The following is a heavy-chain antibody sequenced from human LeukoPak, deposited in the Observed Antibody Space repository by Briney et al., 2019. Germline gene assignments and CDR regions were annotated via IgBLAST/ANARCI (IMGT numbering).Heavy chain of an antibody. CDR3: ARVTSDWFDP. V-gene: IGHV4-61*02. Sequence: SETLSLTCTVSGGSISSGSYYWSWIRQPAGKGLEWIGRIYTSGSTKYNPSLKSRVTISVDTPKNQFSLKLSSVTAADTAVYYCARVTSDWFDPWGQGTLVTVSS. CDR2: IYTSGST. CDR1: GGSISSGSYY. D-gene: IGHD2-2*01. J-gene: IGHJ5*02.